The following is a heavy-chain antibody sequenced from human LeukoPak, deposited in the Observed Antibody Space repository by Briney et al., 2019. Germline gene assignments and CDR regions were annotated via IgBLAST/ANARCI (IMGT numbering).Heavy chain of an antibody. D-gene: IGHD2-8*01. Sequence: GGSLRLSCAASGFSFSSYRMNWVRQAPGKGVEWVSSVSNSGDYIHYADSVKGRFTISRDNSKNSLYLQMNSLRAEDTAVYYCARALIGYYFDHWGQGTLVTVSS. CDR2: VSNSGDYI. V-gene: IGHV3-21*06. CDR3: ARALIGYYFDH. J-gene: IGHJ4*02. CDR1: GFSFSSYR.